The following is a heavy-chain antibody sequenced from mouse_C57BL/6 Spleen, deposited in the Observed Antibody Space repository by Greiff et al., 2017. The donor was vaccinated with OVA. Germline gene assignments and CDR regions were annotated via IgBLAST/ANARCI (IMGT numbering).Heavy chain of an antibody. J-gene: IGHJ2*01. CDR3: ARRRTSWVVYYFDY. Sequence: QVQLQQSGAELVKPGASVKISCKASGYAFSSYWMNWVKQRPGKGLEWIGQIYPGDGDTNYNGKFKGKATLTADKSSSTAYMQLSSLTSEDSAVYFCARRRTSWVVYYFDYWGQGTTLTVSS. D-gene: IGHD1-1*02. CDR1: GYAFSSYW. CDR2: IYPGDGDT. V-gene: IGHV1-80*01.